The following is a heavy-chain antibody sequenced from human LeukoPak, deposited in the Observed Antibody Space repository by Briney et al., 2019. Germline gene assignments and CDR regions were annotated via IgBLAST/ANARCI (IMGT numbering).Heavy chain of an antibody. CDR2: INQDGSEK. D-gene: IGHD6-13*01. CDR3: ARVEQQLVLNY. Sequence: PGGSLRLSCAASGFTFSSCWMSWVRQAPGKGLEWVANINQDGSEKYYVDSVKGRFTISRDNAKNSLYLQMNSLRAEDTAVYYCARVEQQLVLNYWGQGTLVTVSS. CDR1: GFTFSSCW. J-gene: IGHJ4*02. V-gene: IGHV3-7*01.